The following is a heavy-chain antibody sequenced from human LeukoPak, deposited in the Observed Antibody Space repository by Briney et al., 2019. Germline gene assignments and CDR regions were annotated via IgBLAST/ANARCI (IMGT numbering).Heavy chain of an antibody. D-gene: IGHD3-10*01. V-gene: IGHV3-23*01. Sequence: EAGGSLRLSCAASGFTFSSYAMSWVRQAPGKGLEWVSAISGGGGTTYYADSVKGRFTISRDNSKNTLYLQTNSLRAEDTAVYYCTRCYYGSGSYPSPDYWGQGTLVTVSS. CDR1: GFTFSSYA. CDR2: ISGGGGTT. J-gene: IGHJ4*02. CDR3: TRCYYGSGSYPSPDY.